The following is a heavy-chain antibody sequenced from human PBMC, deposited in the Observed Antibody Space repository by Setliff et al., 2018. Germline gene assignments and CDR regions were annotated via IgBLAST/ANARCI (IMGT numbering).Heavy chain of an antibody. CDR3: ARDWLIRNSGSYYWQVDY. CDR2: MHGSGSA. D-gene: IGHD1-26*01. V-gene: IGHV4-4*07. Sequence: KPSETLSLTCTVSGGSISTYSWSWIRQAAGKGLEWIGRMHGSGSANYSPSLKSRVTMSGDTSKNQFSLKLSSVTAADTAVYYCARDWLIRNSGSYYWQVDYWGQGTLVTVSS. CDR1: GGSISTYS. J-gene: IGHJ4*02.